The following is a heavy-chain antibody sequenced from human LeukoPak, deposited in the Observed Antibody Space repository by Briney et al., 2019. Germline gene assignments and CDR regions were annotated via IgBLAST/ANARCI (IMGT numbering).Heavy chain of an antibody. V-gene: IGHV3-30-3*01. J-gene: IGHJ3*02. D-gene: IGHD7-27*01. CDR1: GFTFSTYA. CDR3: AREILTGYAFDI. CDR2: ISYDGTNK. Sequence: GGSLRLSCAASGFTFSTYAMHWVRQAPGKGLDWVAFISYDGTNKYCADSVKGRFTISRDNSKNTLYLQMNSLRAEDTALYYCAREILTGYAFDIWGQGTMVAVSS.